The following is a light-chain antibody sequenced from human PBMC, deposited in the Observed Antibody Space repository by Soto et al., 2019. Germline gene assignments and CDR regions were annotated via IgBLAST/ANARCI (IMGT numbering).Light chain of an antibody. CDR3: QHCARYSQA. V-gene: IGKV1-5*03. J-gene: IGKJ1*01. CDR1: QTISSW. Sequence: DIQMTQSPSTLSGSVGDRVTITCRASQTISSWLAWYQQKPGKAPKLLIYKASTLKSGVPSRFSGSGSATELTLTISSLQPDVFATYYCQHCARYSQAFGQRTKVQLK. CDR2: KAS.